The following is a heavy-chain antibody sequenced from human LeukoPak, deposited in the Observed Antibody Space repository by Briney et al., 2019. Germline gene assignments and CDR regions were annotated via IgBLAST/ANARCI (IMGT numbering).Heavy chain of an antibody. CDR3: ARAACYGDYCYYYYYYMDV. D-gene: IGHD4-17*01. CDR1: GFTFSSYE. V-gene: IGHV3-48*03. CDR2: ISSSGSTI. Sequence: GGSLRLSCAASGFTFSSYEMNWVRQAPGKGLEWVSYISSSGSTIYYADSVKGRFTISRDNAKNPLYLQMNSLRAEDTAVYYCARAACYGDYCYYYYYYMDVWGKGTTVTVSS. J-gene: IGHJ6*03.